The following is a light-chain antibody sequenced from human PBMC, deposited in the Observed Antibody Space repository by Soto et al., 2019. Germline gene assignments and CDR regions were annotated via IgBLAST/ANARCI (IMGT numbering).Light chain of an antibody. CDR3: KQYNNWPLT. CDR2: GVS. CDR1: QSVSDN. Sequence: EIVMTQFPATLSVSPGXRATLSCRASQSVSDNLAWYQQKPGQAPRLLIYGVSTRATGVPARLSGSGSGTEFTLTISSLQSEDFAVYYCKQYNNWPLTFGGGKKVDIK. V-gene: IGKV3D-15*01. J-gene: IGKJ4*01.